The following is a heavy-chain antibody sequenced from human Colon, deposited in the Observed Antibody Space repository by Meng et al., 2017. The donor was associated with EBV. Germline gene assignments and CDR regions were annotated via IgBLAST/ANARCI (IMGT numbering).Heavy chain of an antibody. CDR2: INHVGST. V-gene: IGHV4-34*01. D-gene: IGHD2-15*01. CDR3: ASSDCSGGTCYLDC. J-gene: IGHJ4*02. CDR1: GGPFSDSY. Sequence: QVQLQQWGAGLLKPSETLSLPCTVYGGPFSDSYWTWIRQPPGKGLEWIGEINHVGSTTYNPSLKSRVTISVDTSKNQFSLKLSSVTAADAAVYYCASSDCSGGTCYLDCWGQGTLVTVSS.